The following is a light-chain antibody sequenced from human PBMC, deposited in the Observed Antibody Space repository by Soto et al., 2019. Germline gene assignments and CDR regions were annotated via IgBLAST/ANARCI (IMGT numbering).Light chain of an antibody. CDR1: SSNIGSDT. V-gene: IGLV1-44*01. Sequence: QSVLTQPPSVSGTPGQRVTISCSGSSSNIGSDTVKWYQHLPGTAPKLLIHGNDQRPSGVPDRFSGSKSGTSASLAISGLQSEDDADYYCATWDDSLSGYVLGTGTKVTVL. J-gene: IGLJ1*01. CDR3: ATWDDSLSGYV. CDR2: GND.